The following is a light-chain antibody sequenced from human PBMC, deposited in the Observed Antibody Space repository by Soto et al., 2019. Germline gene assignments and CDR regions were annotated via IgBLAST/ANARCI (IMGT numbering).Light chain of an antibody. Sequence: EIVLTQSPGTLSLSPGERATLSCRASQSVSSNYLACYQQXXGKXHRPILHGSHTRETGAPARSRGSASGTEFTPNISSLQYQDFGVYYCQHYNDWTRTFSNGTRLEIK. CDR2: GSH. CDR3: QHYNDWTRT. J-gene: IGKJ5*01. CDR1: QSVSSN. V-gene: IGKV3-15*01.